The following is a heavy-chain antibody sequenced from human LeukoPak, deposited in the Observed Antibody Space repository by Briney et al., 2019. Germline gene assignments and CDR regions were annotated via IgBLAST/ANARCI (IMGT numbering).Heavy chain of an antibody. CDR3: ARVFYDILTGLEYYFDY. V-gene: IGHV3-53*01. CDR2: IYSGGST. D-gene: IGHD3-9*01. Sequence: PGGSLRLSCAASGFTVSSSYMSWVRQAPGKGLEWVSVIYSGGSTYYADSVKGRFTISRDNSKNTLYLQMNSLRAEDTAVYYCARVFYDILTGLEYYFDYWGQGTLVTVSS. J-gene: IGHJ4*02. CDR1: GFTVSSSY.